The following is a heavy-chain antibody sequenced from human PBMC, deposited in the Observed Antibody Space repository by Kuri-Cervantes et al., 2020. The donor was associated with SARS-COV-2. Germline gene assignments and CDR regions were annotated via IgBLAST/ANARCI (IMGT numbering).Heavy chain of an antibody. D-gene: IGHD3-22*01. CDR3: AKTYYYDSSGYYPFDY. CDR2: ISYDGSNK. Sequence: GESLKISCAASGFTLSSYGMHWVRQAPGKGLEWVAVISYDGSNKYYADSVKGRFTISRDNSKNTLYLQMNSLRAEDTAVYYCAKTYYYDSSGYYPFDYWGQGTLVTVSS. J-gene: IGHJ4*02. CDR1: GFTLSSYG. V-gene: IGHV3-30*18.